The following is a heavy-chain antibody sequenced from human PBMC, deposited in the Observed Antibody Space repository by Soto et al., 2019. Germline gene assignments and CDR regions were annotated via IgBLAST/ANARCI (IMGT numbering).Heavy chain of an antibody. V-gene: IGHV4-59*01. CDR3: ARGFYDSAGHSAPFDY. D-gene: IGHD3-22*01. CDR2: IHYTGTN. J-gene: IGHJ4*02. Sequence: PSETLSLTCTVSGVSITSDYWSWIRQPPGQGLEWIGYIHYTGTNNYNPSLKSRVTISLDTSRSQFSLRLTSVTAADTAMYYCARGFYDSAGHSAPFDYWGQGFLVTVSS. CDR1: GVSITSDY.